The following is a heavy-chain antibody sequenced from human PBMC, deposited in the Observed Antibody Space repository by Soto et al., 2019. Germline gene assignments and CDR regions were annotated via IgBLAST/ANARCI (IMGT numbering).Heavy chain of an antibody. CDR3: ARDLRAAGRPGMDV. CDR1: GGSFSSYA. D-gene: IGHD6-13*01. J-gene: IGHJ6*02. Sequence: SVKVSCKASGGSFSSYAISWVRQAPGQGLEWMGGIIPIVGTGNYAQNFQGRVTITADESTSTAYMELSSLRSEDTAMYYCARDLRAAGRPGMDVWGQGTTVTVYS. V-gene: IGHV1-69*13. CDR2: IIPIVGTG.